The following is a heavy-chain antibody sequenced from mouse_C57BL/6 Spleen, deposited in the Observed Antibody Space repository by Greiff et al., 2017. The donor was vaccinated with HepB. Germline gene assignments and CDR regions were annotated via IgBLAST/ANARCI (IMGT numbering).Heavy chain of an antibody. Sequence: EVQLVESGPGLVKPSQSLSLTCSVTGYSITSGYYWNWIRQFPGNKLEWMGYISYDGSNNYNPSLKNRISITRDTSKNQFFLKLNSVTTEDTATYYCARGEATVVDYWGQGTTLTVSS. J-gene: IGHJ2*01. D-gene: IGHD1-1*01. V-gene: IGHV3-6*01. CDR2: ISYDGSN. CDR3: ARGEATVVDY. CDR1: GYSITSGYY.